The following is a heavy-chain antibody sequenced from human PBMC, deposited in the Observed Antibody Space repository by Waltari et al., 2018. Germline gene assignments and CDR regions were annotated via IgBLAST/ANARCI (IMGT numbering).Heavy chain of an antibody. CDR2: FDPEDGET. Sequence: QVQLVQSGAEVKKPGASVKVSCKVSGYTLTELSMHWVRQAPGKGLEWMGGFDPEDGETIYAQKFQGRVTMTEDTSTDTAYMELNGLRAEDTAMYYCATDYDGNAYVAFDIWGQGTMVTVSS. CDR3: ATDYDGNAYVAFDI. J-gene: IGHJ3*02. V-gene: IGHV1-24*01. D-gene: IGHD3-22*01. CDR1: GYTLTELS.